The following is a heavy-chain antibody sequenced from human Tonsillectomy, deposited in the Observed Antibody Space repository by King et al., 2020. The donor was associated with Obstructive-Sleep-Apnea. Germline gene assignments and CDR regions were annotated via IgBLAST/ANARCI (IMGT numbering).Heavy chain of an antibody. J-gene: IGHJ3*02. V-gene: IGHV3-73*01. Sequence: VQLVESGGGLVQPGGSLKLSCAASGFSFSGSAIHWGRQASVKGLEWGGRVRNKVFNYAATSAASVKGRFTIYRNDSKSTAYLQMNSLKTEDTAVYFCTTLDQLLPTGDAFDIWGQGTTVTVSS. CDR1: GFSFSGSA. CDR3: TTLDQLLPTGDAFDI. D-gene: IGHD1-1*01. CDR2: VRNKVFNYAA.